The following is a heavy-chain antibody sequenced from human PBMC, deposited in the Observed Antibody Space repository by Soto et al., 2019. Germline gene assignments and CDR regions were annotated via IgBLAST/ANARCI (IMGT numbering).Heavy chain of an antibody. CDR1: RGSISSGTNY. J-gene: IGHJ5*02. CDR2: IYYSGST. D-gene: IGHD1-26*01. Sequence: SETLSLTCTVSRGSISSGTNYWAWIRQPPGKGLEWIANIYYSGSTFYNPSLKSRVTISLDTSKNQFSLKLRSVTAADTAVYYCARDMHAGFTHYFDPWGQGTLVTVSS. CDR3: ARDMHAGFTHYFDP. V-gene: IGHV4-39*07.